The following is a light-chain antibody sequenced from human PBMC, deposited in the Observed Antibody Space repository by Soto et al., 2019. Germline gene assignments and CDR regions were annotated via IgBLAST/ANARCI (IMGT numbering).Light chain of an antibody. CDR3: QQRSTGDT. CDR1: QSVSSY. J-gene: IGKJ3*01. Sequence: EIVLTQSPATLSLSPGERATLSCRASQSVSSYLAWYQQKPGQAPRLLIYDASNRATGIPARFSGSGSGTDFTLTISSLEPEDFAVYYCQQRSTGDTFGPGTQVDIK. V-gene: IGKV3-11*01. CDR2: DAS.